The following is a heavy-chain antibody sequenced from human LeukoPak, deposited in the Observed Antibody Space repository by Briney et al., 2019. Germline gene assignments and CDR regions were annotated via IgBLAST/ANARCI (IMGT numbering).Heavy chain of an antibody. CDR3: ARGIVATMGFDY. J-gene: IGHJ4*02. CDR2: IYYSGST. V-gene: IGHV4-59*01. Sequence: SETLSLTCTVSGGSISSYYWSWIRQPPGKGLEWIGYIYYSGSTSYNPSLKSRVTISVDTSKNQFSLKLSSVTAADTAVYYCARGIVATMGFDYWGQGTLVTVSS. CDR1: GGSISSYY. D-gene: IGHD5-12*01.